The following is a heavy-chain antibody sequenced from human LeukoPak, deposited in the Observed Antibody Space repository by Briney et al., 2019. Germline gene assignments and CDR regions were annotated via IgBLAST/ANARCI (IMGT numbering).Heavy chain of an antibody. CDR1: EYTFNSYY. V-gene: IGHV1-2*02. J-gene: IGHJ4*02. D-gene: IGHD3-10*01. CDR2: INADSGDT. Sequence: ASVKVSCEVSEYTFNSYYIHWVRQAPGKGLEYMGWINADSGDTKCAQRLRGRVTMTRDTSINTAYMELSSLTSDDTAVYYCARENSGSGTFDYWGQGTLVTVSS. CDR3: ARENSGSGTFDY.